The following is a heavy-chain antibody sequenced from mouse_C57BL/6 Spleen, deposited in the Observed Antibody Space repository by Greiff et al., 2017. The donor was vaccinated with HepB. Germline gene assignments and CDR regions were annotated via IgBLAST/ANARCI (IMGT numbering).Heavy chain of an antibody. V-gene: IGHV1-64*01. CDR3: ARWEGDYDRYYFDY. CDR1: GYTFTSYW. D-gene: IGHD2-4*01. J-gene: IGHJ2*01. CDR2: IHPNSGST. Sequence: QVQLQQPGAELVKPGASVKLSCKASGYTFTSYWMHWVKQRPGQGLEWIGMIHPNSGSTNYNEKFKSKATLTVDKSSSTAYMQLSSLTSEDSAVYYCARWEGDYDRYYFDYWGQGTTLTVSS.